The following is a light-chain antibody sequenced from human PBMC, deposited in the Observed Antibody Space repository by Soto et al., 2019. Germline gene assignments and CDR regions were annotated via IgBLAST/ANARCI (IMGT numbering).Light chain of an antibody. CDR3: QTWCIGIVG. CDR2: VNSDGSH. V-gene: IGLV4-69*01. CDR1: SGHRTYA. Sequence: QSVLTQSPSASASLGASVKLTCTLSSGHRTYAIAWHQQQPEKGPRFLMKVNSDGSHSKGDGIPDRFSGSSFGAERYLSISSLQSEDEADYFCQTWCIGIVGFGGGTKLTVL. J-gene: IGLJ2*01.